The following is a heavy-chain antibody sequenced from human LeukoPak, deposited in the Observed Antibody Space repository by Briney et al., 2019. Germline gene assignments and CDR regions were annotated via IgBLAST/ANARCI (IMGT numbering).Heavy chain of an antibody. CDR3: TTGRNGAPYKQYYASWTAYYG. CDR1: GYTLTELS. J-gene: IGHJ4*02. Sequence: GASVKVSCKVSGYTLTELSIHWVRQTPGKGLEWMGGFDPEDGETRYAQKFQGRVTMTEDTSTDTAYMELSSLRSEDTAVYYCTTGRNGAPYKQYYASWTAYYGWGRGTLVTVSS. D-gene: IGHD3-3*01. CDR2: FDPEDGET. V-gene: IGHV1-24*01.